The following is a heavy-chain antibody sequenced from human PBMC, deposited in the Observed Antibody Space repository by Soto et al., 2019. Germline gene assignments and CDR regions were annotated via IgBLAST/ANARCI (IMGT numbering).Heavy chain of an antibody. CDR2: IWYDGSNK. V-gene: IGHV3-33*01. CDR3: ARDLLNWNCSFDY. CDR1: GFTFSSYG. J-gene: IGHJ4*02. Sequence: GGSLRLSCAASGFTFSSYGMHWVRQAPGKGLEWVAVIWYDGSNKYYADSVKGRFTISRDNSKNTLYLQMNSLRAEDTAVYYCARDLLNWNCSFDYWGQGTLVP. D-gene: IGHD1-7*01.